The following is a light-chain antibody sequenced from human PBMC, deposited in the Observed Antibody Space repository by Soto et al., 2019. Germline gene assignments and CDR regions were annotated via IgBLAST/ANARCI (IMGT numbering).Light chain of an antibody. CDR1: QSFRGL. J-gene: IGKJ5*01. Sequence: EVVLTQSPVTLSLSSGERATLSCRASQSFRGLLAWYQQKPGQAPRLLIYDAYNRATGIPPRFSGSGPGTDFTLTISSLEPEDSAVYYCQQRHMWPITFGQGTRLEIK. CDR3: QQRHMWPIT. CDR2: DAY. V-gene: IGKV3-11*01.